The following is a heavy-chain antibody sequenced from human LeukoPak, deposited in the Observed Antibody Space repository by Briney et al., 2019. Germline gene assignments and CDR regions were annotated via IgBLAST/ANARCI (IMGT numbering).Heavy chain of an antibody. J-gene: IGHJ6*03. V-gene: IGHV1-2*02. D-gene: IGHD1-1*01. CDR1: GYTFTSYD. Sequence: ASVKVSCKASGYTFTSYDINWVRQATGQGLEWMGWINPNSGGTNYAQKFQGRVTMTRDTSISTAYMELSRLRSDDTAVYYCARGRYNWNDGYYYYMDVWGKGTTVTISS. CDR3: ARGRYNWNDGYYYYMDV. CDR2: INPNSGGT.